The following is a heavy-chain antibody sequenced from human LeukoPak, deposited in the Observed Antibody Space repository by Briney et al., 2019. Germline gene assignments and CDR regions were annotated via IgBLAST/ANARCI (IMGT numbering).Heavy chain of an antibody. J-gene: IGHJ4*02. CDR3: AKGPQLGSGYHPDY. CDR2: ITGSDDRT. D-gene: IGHD3-22*01. CDR1: GFTFSGSA. V-gene: IGHV3-23*01. Sequence: PEGSLSLSCAASGFTFSGSAMTWVRQAPGKGLEWFSTITGSDDRTYYADSVKGRFTISRDFSKNTLHLQMNSLRVEDTAIYYCAKGPQLGSGYHPDYWGQGTLVTVSS.